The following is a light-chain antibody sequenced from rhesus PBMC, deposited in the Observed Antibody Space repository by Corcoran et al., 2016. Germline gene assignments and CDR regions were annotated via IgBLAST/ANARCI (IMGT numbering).Light chain of an antibody. CDR3: QQHNSSPPWT. CDR2: YAS. Sequence: DIQMTQSPSSLSASVGDTVTITCRASQGISNYLAWYQQKPGKAPKPLIYYASNLESGVPSRFSGSGSGTDFPLTFISLQPEDFATFYCQQHNSSPPWTFGQGTKVEIK. V-gene: IGKV1S14*01. CDR1: QGISNY. J-gene: IGKJ1*01.